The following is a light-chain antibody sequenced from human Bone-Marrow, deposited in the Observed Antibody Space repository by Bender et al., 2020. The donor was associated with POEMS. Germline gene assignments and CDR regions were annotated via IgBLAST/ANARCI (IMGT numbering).Light chain of an antibody. V-gene: IGLV1-44*01. J-gene: IGLJ2*01. CDR2: SDN. CDR3: SAWDDSLNGPV. Sequence: QSVLTQPPSASGTPGQRVTISCSGSSSNIGSNAVNWYRQLPGTPPKVLIYSDNERPSGVPDRFSGSKSGTSASLAISGLQSEDEADYYCSAWDDSLNGPVFGGGTKLTVL. CDR1: SSNIGSNA.